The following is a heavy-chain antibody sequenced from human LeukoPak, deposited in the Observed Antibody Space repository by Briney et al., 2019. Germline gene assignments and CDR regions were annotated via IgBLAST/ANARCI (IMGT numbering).Heavy chain of an antibody. D-gene: IGHD3-22*01. J-gene: IGHJ4*02. CDR3: AKAYYYDVSGQPDY. CDR1: GFTLDDYG. Sequence: GGSLRLSRAASGFTLDDYGMHWVRQAPGKGLEWVSGISWHSGSIGYADSVRGRFTISRDNAKNSLYLQMNSLRAEDTALYYCAKAYYYDVSGQPDYWGQGTLVTVSS. V-gene: IGHV3-9*01. CDR2: ISWHSGSI.